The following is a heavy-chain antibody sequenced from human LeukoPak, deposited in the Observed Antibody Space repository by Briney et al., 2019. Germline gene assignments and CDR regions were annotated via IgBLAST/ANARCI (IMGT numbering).Heavy chain of an antibody. Sequence: SETLSLTCAVYGGSFSGYYWGWIRQPPGKGLEWIGEINHSGSTNYNPSLKSRVTISVDTSKNQFSLKLSSVTAADTAVYYCARAMGGTYYYDSSGREFDYWGQGTLVTVSS. CDR3: ARAMGGTYYYDSSGREFDY. V-gene: IGHV4-34*01. CDR1: GGSFSGYY. CDR2: INHSGST. J-gene: IGHJ4*02. D-gene: IGHD3-22*01.